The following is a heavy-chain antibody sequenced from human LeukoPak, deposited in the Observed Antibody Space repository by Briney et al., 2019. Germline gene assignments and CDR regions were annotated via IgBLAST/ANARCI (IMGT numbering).Heavy chain of an antibody. CDR2: INPSGGST. CDR1: GYTFTSYY. CDR3: ASQPYYYDSSGYPLMPGAFDI. V-gene: IGHV1-46*01. J-gene: IGHJ3*02. Sequence: ASVKVSCKASGYTFTSYYMHWVRQAPGQGLEWMGIINPSGGSTSYAQKFQGRVTMTRDMSTSTVYMELSSLRSEDTAVYYCASQPYYYDSSGYPLMPGAFDIWGQGTMVTVSS. D-gene: IGHD3-22*01.